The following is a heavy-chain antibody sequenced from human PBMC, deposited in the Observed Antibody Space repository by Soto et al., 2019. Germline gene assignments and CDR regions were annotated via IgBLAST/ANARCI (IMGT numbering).Heavy chain of an antibody. J-gene: IGHJ6*02. CDR1: GYSFTSYW. CDR2: IYPGDSDT. V-gene: IGHV5-51*01. CDR3: ARHQAARWIGYYYGMDV. Sequence: SGYSFTSYWIGWVRQMPGKGLEWMGIIYPGDSDTRYSPSFQGQVTISADKSISTAYLQWSSLKASDTAMYYCARHQAARWIGYYYGMDVWGQGTTVTVSS. D-gene: IGHD5-12*01.